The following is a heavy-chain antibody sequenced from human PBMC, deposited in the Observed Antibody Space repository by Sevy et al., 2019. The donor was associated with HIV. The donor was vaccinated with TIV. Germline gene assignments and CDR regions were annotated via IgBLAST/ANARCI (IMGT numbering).Heavy chain of an antibody. CDR2: MSYNGNKK. J-gene: IGHJ6*02. CDR1: GFSFSRSP. V-gene: IGHV3-30*04. CDR3: ARGGVLIGGAIVSYGMDV. D-gene: IGHD3-16*02. Sequence: GGSLRLSCAASGFSFSRSPMHWVRQAPGKGLEWVAVMSYNGNKKYNGDSVKGRFTISRDDAKNTLYLQMNSLRGEDTAVYYWARGGVLIGGAIVSYGMDVWGQGTTVTVSS.